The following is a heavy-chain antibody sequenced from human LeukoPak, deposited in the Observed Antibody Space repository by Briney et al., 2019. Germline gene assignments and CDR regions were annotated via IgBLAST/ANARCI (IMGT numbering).Heavy chain of an antibody. CDR3: ASSGLGVATVTTICYFDY. Sequence: SETLSLTCTVSGGSISSSSYSWGWIRQPPGKGLEWIGSIYYSGSTYYNPSLKSRVTISVDTSKNQFSLKLSSVTAADTAVYYCASSGLGVATVTTICYFDYWGQGTLVTVSS. CDR1: GGSISSSSYS. V-gene: IGHV4-39*01. CDR2: IYYSGST. D-gene: IGHD4-17*01. J-gene: IGHJ4*02.